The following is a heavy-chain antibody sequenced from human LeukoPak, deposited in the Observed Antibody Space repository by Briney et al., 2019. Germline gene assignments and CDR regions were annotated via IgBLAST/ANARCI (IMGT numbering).Heavy chain of an antibody. J-gene: IGHJ4*02. Sequence: GGSLRLSCVASGFTLSSYGMRWVRQAPGKGLEWVAVISYDGSNIYYADSVKGRFIISRDNSKNTLYLQMNSLRAEDTAVYYCAIDRGINTIAHTLLYWGQGTLVTVSS. V-gene: IGHV3-30*03. D-gene: IGHD3-22*01. CDR1: GFTLSSYG. CDR3: AIDRGINTIAHTLLY. CDR2: ISYDGSNI.